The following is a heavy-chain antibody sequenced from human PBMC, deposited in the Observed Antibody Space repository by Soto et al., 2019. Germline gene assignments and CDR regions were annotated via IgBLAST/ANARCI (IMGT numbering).Heavy chain of an antibody. J-gene: IGHJ6*03. CDR2: TYYRSKWYN. D-gene: IGHD6-19*01. CDR1: GDSVSSNSAA. CDR3: ARDLGSGDSSGWYYYYYYMDV. Sequence: SQTLSLTCAISGDSVSSNSAAWNWIRQSPSRGLEWLGRTYYRSKWYNDYAVSVKSRITINPDTSKNQFSLQLNSVTPEDTAVYYCARDLGSGDSSGWYYYYYYMDVWGKGTTVTVSS. V-gene: IGHV6-1*01.